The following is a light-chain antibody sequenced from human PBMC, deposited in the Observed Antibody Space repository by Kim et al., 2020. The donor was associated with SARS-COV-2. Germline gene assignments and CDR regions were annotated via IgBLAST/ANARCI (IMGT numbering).Light chain of an antibody. Sequence: LSPGERATLPCRASQSVSSYLAWYQQKPGQAPRLLIYDASNRATGIPARFSGSGSGTDFTLTISSLEPEDFAVYYCQQRSNWPPRSFGQGTKLEI. J-gene: IGKJ2*03. CDR1: QSVSSY. CDR3: QQRSNWPPRS. V-gene: IGKV3-11*01. CDR2: DAS.